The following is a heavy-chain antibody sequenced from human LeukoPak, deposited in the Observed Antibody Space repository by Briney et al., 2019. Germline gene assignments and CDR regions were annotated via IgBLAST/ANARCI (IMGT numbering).Heavy chain of an antibody. V-gene: IGHV3-7*01. J-gene: IGHJ4*02. CDR1: GFTLNRYW. CDR3: ARGGNLEN. CDR2: INEDGGER. Sequence: GGSLRLSRAASGFTLNRYWMSWDRQAPGKGLEWVANINEDGGERHYVDSVKGRFTISRDNAKNSLYLQMNSLRAEDTAVYYCARGGNLENWGGGTLVTVSS. D-gene: IGHD1-14*01.